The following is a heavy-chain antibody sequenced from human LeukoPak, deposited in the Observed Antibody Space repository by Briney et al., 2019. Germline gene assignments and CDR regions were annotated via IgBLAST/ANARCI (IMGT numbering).Heavy chain of an antibody. Sequence: TGESLKISCAASGFTFSSYAMSWVRQAPGKGLEWVSVISNSGGSTFYADSVKGRFTISRDNSKNTLYLQMNSLRAEDTAVYYCAKRASGSGTSLYYFDYWGQGTPVTVSS. D-gene: IGHD3-10*01. CDR2: ISNSGGST. V-gene: IGHV3-23*01. J-gene: IGHJ4*02. CDR3: AKRASGSGTSLYYFDY. CDR1: GFTFSSYA.